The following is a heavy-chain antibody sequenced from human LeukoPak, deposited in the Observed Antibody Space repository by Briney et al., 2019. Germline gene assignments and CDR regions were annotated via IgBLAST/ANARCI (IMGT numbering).Heavy chain of an antibody. V-gene: IGHV4-34*01. Sequence: SSETLSLTCAVYGASFSGYYWSWIRQPPGKGLEWIGEINHSGSTNYNPSLKSRVTISVDTSKNQFSLKLSSVTAADTAVYYCARALRDVVVPAARGYGMDVWGKGTTVTVSS. CDR1: GASFSGYY. CDR2: INHSGST. D-gene: IGHD2-2*01. CDR3: ARALRDVVVPAARGYGMDV. J-gene: IGHJ6*04.